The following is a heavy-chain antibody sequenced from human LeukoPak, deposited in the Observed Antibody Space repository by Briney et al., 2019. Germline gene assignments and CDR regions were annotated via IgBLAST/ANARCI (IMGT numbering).Heavy chain of an antibody. J-gene: IGHJ4*02. CDR2: ISGSGGTT. Sequence: GGSLRLSCVASGFTFSSYAVSWVRQAPGKGLAWVSAISGSGGTTYYADSVKGRFTISRDNSKNTLYRQMNSLRAEDTAVYYCAKDLNPGCSSTSCYAFDYWGQGALVTVSS. CDR1: GFTFSSYA. V-gene: IGHV3-23*01. CDR3: AKDLNPGCSSTSCYAFDY. D-gene: IGHD2-2*01.